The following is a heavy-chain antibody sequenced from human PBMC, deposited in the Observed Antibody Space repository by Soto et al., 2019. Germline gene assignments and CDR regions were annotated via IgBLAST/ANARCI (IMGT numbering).Heavy chain of an antibody. CDR1: GYSISSGYY. CDR2: IYHGGST. V-gene: IGHV4-38-2*01. J-gene: IGHJ5*02. CDR3: VRVVHCVPYYYDCSPYTFEYWFDP. D-gene: IGHD3-22*01. Sequence: SESLSRTCALSGYSISSGYYWGWLRQPPGKGLEWIGSIYHGGSTYYNPSLNSRVTLSIDMTNNHGSLILNPVTAAAPAAYSFVRVVHCVPYYYDCSPYTFEYWFDPQRQQTLVTICS.